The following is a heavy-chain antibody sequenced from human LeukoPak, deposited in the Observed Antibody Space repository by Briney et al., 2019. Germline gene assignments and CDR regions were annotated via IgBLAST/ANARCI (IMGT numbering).Heavy chain of an antibody. V-gene: IGHV3-23*01. CDR3: AKGHDDSIGNYRYYYYGMDV. J-gene: IGHJ6*02. D-gene: IGHD3-22*01. CDR1: GFTFSSYA. CDR2: ISGSGGGT. Sequence: GGSLRLSCAASGFTFSSYAMSWVRQAPGKGLEWVSAISGSGGGTYYADSVKGRFTISRDNSKNTLYLQMNSVRAEDTAVYYCAKGHDDSIGNYRYYYYGMDVWGQGTTVTVSS.